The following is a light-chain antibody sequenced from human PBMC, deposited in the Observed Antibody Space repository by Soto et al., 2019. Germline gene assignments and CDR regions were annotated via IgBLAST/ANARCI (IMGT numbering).Light chain of an antibody. CDR1: KSDIGVYDF. J-gene: IGLJ1*01. Sequence: QSVLTQPPSASGSPGQSVTISCTGTKSDIGVYDFVSWYQHHPGKAPRLIIYEVVQRPSGVPDRFSGSKSGNTASLTVSGLQAADEADYYCSSYTSSITLEYVFGTGTKLTVL. CDR2: EVV. CDR3: SSYTSSITLEYV. V-gene: IGLV2-8*01.